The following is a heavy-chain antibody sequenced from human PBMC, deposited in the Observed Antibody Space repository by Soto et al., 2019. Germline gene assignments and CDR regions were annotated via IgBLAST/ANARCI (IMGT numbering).Heavy chain of an antibody. D-gene: IGHD1-26*01. CDR3: TRDDSGLGIDY. CDR1: GFNFRDFW. Sequence: GGSLRLSCEASGFNFRDFWMHWVRQPPGKGPEWVSNIPSDGRDVSYADSVRGRFTISRDDARNTLCLQMSDLRVEDTAIYYCTRDDSGLGIDYWGQGTQVTVSS. V-gene: IGHV3-74*01. J-gene: IGHJ4*02. CDR2: IPSDGRDV.